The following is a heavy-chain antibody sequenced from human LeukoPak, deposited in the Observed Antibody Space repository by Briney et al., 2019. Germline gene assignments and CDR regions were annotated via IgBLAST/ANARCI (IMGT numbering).Heavy chain of an antibody. J-gene: IGHJ3*02. CDR1: GGSISSGGYH. V-gene: IGHV4-31*03. CDR2: IYYSGST. Sequence: SETLSLTCTLSGGSISSGGYHWSWIRQHPGKGLEWIGYIYYSGSTYYTPSLKSRVTISVDTSKNQFSLKLSSVTAADTAVYYCARGGNAFDIWGQGTMVTVSS. D-gene: IGHD1-26*01. CDR3: ARGGNAFDI.